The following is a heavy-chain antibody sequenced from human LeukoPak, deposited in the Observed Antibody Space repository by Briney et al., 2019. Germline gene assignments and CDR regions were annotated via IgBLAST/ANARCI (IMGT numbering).Heavy chain of an antibody. V-gene: IGHV3-53*01. CDR1: GFTVNSNY. J-gene: IGHJ4*02. D-gene: IGHD4-23*01. CDR3: ARVRGPGGVYYFDY. Sequence: GGSLRLSCAASGFTVNSNYMSWVRQAPGKGLEWVSVIYSGGSTYYADSVKGRFTISRDNSKNTLYLQMNSLRAEDTAVYYCARVRGPGGVYYFDYWGQGTLVTVSS. CDR2: IYSGGST.